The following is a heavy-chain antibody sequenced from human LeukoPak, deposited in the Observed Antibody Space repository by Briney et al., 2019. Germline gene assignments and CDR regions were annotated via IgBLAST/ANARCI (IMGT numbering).Heavy chain of an antibody. CDR2: IYTSGST. J-gene: IGHJ4*02. V-gene: IGHV4-4*07. CDR1: GGSISIYY. CDR3: ARENPFIAAAVWVN. D-gene: IGHD6-13*01. Sequence: SETLSLTCTVSGGSISIYYWSWIRQPAGKGLEWIGRIYTSGSTNYNPSLKSRVTMSVDTSKNQFSLKLSSVTAADTAAYYCARENPFIAAAVWVNWGQGTLVTVSS.